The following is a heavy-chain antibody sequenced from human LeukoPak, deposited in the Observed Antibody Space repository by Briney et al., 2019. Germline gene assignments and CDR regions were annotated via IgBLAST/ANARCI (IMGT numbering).Heavy chain of an antibody. V-gene: IGHV3-23*01. Sequence: GGSLRLSCVASGFTFSSYAMSWARQAPGKGREWVSAISGHGDGTYYADSGKGRFTISRDNSKTTLYLQRSSLRAEDTAVYYCAKIAAHFDYWGQGTLVTVSS. CDR1: GFTFSSYA. CDR2: ISGHGDGT. J-gene: IGHJ4*01. CDR3: AKIAAHFDY. D-gene: IGHD6-13*01.